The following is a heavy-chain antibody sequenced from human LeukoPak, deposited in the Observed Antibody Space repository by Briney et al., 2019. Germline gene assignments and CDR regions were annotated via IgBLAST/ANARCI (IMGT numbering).Heavy chain of an antibody. V-gene: IGHV3-23*01. CDR1: GFTFSSYA. CDR2: ISGSGGST. J-gene: IGHJ4*02. CDR3: ATPPDYDSSSYYLFDY. D-gene: IGHD3-22*01. Sequence: GGSLRLSCAASGFTFSSYAMSWVRQAPGKGLEWVSAISGSGGSTYYADSVKGRFTISRDNSKNTLYLQMNSLRAEDTAVYYCATPPDYDSSSYYLFDYWGQGTLVTVSS.